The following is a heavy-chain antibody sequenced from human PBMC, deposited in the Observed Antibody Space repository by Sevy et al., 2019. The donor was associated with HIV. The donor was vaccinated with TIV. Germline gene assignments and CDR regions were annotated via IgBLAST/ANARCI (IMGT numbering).Heavy chain of an antibody. CDR2: IYTSGRT. D-gene: IGHD1-26*01. CDR3: ARDGIRRDYYHGMDV. Sequence: SETLSLTCTVSGDYISSGNHWWSWIRQPAGKGLEWIGRIYTSGRTIYYPVLRSRVTMSVDTSTNQFFLNLNSVTAADTAVYYCARDGIRRDYYHGMDVWGQGSTVTVSS. CDR1: GDYISSGNHW. V-gene: IGHV4-61*02. J-gene: IGHJ6*02.